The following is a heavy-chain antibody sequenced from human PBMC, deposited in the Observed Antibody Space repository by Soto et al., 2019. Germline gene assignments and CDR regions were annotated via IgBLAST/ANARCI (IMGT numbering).Heavy chain of an antibody. J-gene: IGHJ4*02. CDR2: IHRSGTT. D-gene: IGHD6-13*01. V-gene: IGHV4-4*02. CDR3: ASGGGSPYHNHEFDF. CDR1: GGSITSNSW. Sequence: LSLTCAVSGGSITSNSWWSWVRQPPGRGLEWIGEIHRSGTTNYNPSLKSRVTISVDKSKNQFSLTLNSVTAADTAVYYCASGGGSPYHNHEFDFWGQGTLVTVSS.